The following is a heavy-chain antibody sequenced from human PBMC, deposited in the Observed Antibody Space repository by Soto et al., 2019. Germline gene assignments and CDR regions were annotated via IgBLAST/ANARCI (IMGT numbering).Heavy chain of an antibody. D-gene: IGHD6-6*01. CDR2: VNPNTGGT. Sequence: QVQLVQSGAEVKKPGASVKVSCKASGYTFTGSYMHWVRQAPGQGLEWMGWVNPNTGGTNYAQKFQGRVTMTRDTSISTAYMELSRLSSDDTAVFYCARGGYSSSSPSDYWGQGTLVTVSP. CDR3: ARGGYSSSSPSDY. V-gene: IGHV1-2*02. CDR1: GYTFTGSY. J-gene: IGHJ4*02.